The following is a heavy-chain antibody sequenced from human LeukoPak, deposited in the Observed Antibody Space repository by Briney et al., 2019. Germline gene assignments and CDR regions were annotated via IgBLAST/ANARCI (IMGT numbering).Heavy chain of an antibody. CDR1: GGSISSYY. D-gene: IGHD6-19*01. Sequence: SETLSLTCTVSGGSISSYYWSWIRQPAGKGLEWIGRIYTSGSTNYNPSLKSRVTMSVDTSKNQFSLKPSSVTAADTAVYYCARKAVAGTYFDYWGQGTLVTVSS. J-gene: IGHJ4*02. CDR2: IYTSGST. V-gene: IGHV4-4*07. CDR3: ARKAVAGTYFDY.